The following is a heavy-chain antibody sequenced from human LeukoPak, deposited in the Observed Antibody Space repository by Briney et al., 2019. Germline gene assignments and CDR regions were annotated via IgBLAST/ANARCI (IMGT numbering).Heavy chain of an antibody. CDR3: ARVGQQWPHYYFDY. Sequence: SSETLSLTCTVSGGSISSNNYYWSWIRQPPGKGLEWIGSIYYDGSTYYNPSPKSRVTISVDTSKNQFSLKLSSVTAADTAVYYCARVGQQWPHYYFDYWGQGTLVTVSS. CDR1: GGSISSNNYY. D-gene: IGHD6-19*01. J-gene: IGHJ4*02. CDR2: IYYDGST. V-gene: IGHV4-39*07.